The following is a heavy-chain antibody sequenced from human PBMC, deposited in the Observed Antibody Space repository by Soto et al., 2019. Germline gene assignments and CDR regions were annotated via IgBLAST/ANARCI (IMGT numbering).Heavy chain of an antibody. CDR3: AKGKVAYDNSGLQYFYYFPMNV. V-gene: IGHV3-21*04. Sequence: PGGSLRLSCAASGFTFSSYSMNWVRQAPGKGLEWVSSISSSSYIYYADSVKGRFTISRDNSKNTLYLQMNSLRVEDTAVYYCAKGKVAYDNSGLQYFYYFPMNVWGQGTTVTVSS. J-gene: IGHJ6*02. D-gene: IGHD3-22*01. CDR2: ISSSSYI. CDR1: GFTFSSYS.